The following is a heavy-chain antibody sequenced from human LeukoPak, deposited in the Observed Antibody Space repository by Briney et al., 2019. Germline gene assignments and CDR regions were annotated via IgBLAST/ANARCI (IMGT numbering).Heavy chain of an antibody. J-gene: IGHJ5*02. CDR2: INPNSGGT. CDR3: AGGVLQGGGNGFDP. D-gene: IGHD3-16*01. V-gene: IGHV1-2*06. Sequence: ASVKVSCKTSGYTFTGYYMHWLRQAPGQGLEWMGRINPNSGGTYYAQKFQGRVTMTRDTSISTSYMELTSLISDDTAVYYCAGGVLQGGGNGFDPWGQGTLVTVSS. CDR1: GYTFTGYY.